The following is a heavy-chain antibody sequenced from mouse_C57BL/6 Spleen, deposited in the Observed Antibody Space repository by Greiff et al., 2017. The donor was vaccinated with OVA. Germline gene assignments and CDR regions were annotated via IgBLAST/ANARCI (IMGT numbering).Heavy chain of an antibody. J-gene: IGHJ2*01. CDR2: INYDGSST. Sequence: DVKLVESEGGLVQPGSSMKLSCTASGFTFSDYYMAWVRQVPEKGLEWVANINYDGSSTYYLDSLKSRFIISSDNAKNILYLQMSSLKSEDTATDYCARASLGRGFDYWGQGTTLTVSS. D-gene: IGHD4-1*01. CDR1: GFTFSDYY. V-gene: IGHV5-16*01. CDR3: ARASLGRGFDY.